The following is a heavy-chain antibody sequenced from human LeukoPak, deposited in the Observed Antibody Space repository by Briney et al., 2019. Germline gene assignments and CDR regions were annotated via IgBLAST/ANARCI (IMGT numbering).Heavy chain of an antibody. CDR1: GFTFSAYS. Sequence: GGSLRLSCAASGFTFSAYSMNWVRQAPGKGLEWISFIDSGGGATYYADSVKGRFTISRDDAKNSLYLQMNGLRDEDTADYYCARVGFAGSSGGDYWGQGTLVTVSS. D-gene: IGHD2-15*01. CDR3: ARVGFAGSSGGDY. J-gene: IGHJ4*02. CDR2: IDSGGGAT. V-gene: IGHV3-48*02.